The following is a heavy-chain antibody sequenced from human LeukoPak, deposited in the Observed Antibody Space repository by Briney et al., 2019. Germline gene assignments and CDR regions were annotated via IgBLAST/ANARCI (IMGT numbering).Heavy chain of an antibody. CDR3: ARVSSGWSRAPFDY. J-gene: IGHJ4*02. CDR2: INPNSGGT. CDR1: GYTFTVYY. Sequence: ASVTVSYKASGYTFTVYYMHWVRQAPGQGLEWMGWINPNSGGTNYAQKFQGRVTMTRDTSISTAYMELSRLRSDDTAVYYCARVSSGWSRAPFDYWGQGTLVTVSS. V-gene: IGHV1-2*02. D-gene: IGHD6-19*01.